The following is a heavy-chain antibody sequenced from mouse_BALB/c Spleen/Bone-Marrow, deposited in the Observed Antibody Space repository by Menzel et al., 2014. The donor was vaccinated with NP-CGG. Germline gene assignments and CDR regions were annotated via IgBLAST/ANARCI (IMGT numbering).Heavy chain of an antibody. J-gene: IGHJ4*01. V-gene: IGHV1-74*01. CDR3: ARALGDGYYYAMDY. CDR1: GHTFTSYW. Sequence: QVQLQQSGAELVKPGAPVKLSCKASGHTFTSYWMNWVKQRPGRGLEWIGRIDPSDSETHSNQKFKDKATLTVDKSSSTAYIQLSSLTSKDSAVYYCARALGDGYYYAMDYWGQGISVTVSS. CDR2: IDPSDSET. D-gene: IGHD2-3*01.